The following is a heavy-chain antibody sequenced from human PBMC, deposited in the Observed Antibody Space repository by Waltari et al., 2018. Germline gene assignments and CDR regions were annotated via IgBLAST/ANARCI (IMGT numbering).Heavy chain of an antibody. V-gene: IGHV4-39*01. CDR1: GDSISSSSYY. CDR2: MYYSGST. D-gene: IGHD2-15*01. CDR3: VRHARTTSGGKHFDH. J-gene: IGHJ4*02. Sequence: QLQLQESGPGLVKASETLSLTCTVSGDSISSSSYYWGWVRHPPGKGLELIGNMYYSGSTYYNPSLKSRVTISGDTSKSQFSLKLSSVTAADTSMYYCVRHARTTSGGKHFDHWGQGMLVTVSP.